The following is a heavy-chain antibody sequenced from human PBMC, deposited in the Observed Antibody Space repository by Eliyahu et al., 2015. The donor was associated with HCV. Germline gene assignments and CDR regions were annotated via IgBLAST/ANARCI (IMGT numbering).Heavy chain of an antibody. CDR1: GFPFSSYE. V-gene: IGHV3-48*03. CDR3: ARVKGYNYHFDY. D-gene: IGHD5-24*01. J-gene: IGHJ4*02. CDR2: ISSGATTV. Sequence: EVQLVESGGGLVXPGGSLXLSCAASGFPFSSYEMNWVRQAPGKGLEWLSYISSGATTVYYADSVKGRFTISRDNAKNSLFLQMNSLSADDTAVYYCARVKGYNYHFDYWGQGTLVTVSS.